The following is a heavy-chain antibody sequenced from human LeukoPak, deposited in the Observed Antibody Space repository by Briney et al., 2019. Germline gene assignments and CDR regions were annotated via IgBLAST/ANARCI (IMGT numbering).Heavy chain of an antibody. CDR1: GYTFTCYY. D-gene: IGHD6-19*01. J-gene: IGHJ4*02. CDR2: INPNSGGT. Sequence: ASVKVSCKASGYTFTCYYMRWVRQAPGQGLEWMGRINPNSGGTNYAQKFQGRVTMTRDTSISTAYMELSRLRSDDTAVYYCARDSSGWNHDYWGQGTLVTVSS. V-gene: IGHV1-2*06. CDR3: ARDSSGWNHDY.